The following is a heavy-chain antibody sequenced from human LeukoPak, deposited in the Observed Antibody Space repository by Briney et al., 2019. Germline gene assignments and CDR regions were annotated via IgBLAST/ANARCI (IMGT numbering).Heavy chain of an antibody. J-gene: IGHJ4*02. V-gene: IGHV5-51*01. CDR1: GYTFTNYL. CDR3: ARRGDGDYGWVN. D-gene: IGHD4-17*01. Sequence: GESLKISCKGPGYTFTNYLIGWVRQMPGKGLEWMGIIYPGDSDTRYSPSFQGQVTFSADKSISSAYLQWRSLKASDTAMYYCARRGDGDYGWVNWGQGTLVTVSS. CDR2: IYPGDSDT.